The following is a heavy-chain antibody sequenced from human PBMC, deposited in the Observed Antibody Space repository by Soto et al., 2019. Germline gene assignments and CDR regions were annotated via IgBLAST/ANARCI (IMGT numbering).Heavy chain of an antibody. J-gene: IGHJ6*02. Sequence: SVKVSCQASGGTFSSYAISWVRQAPGQGLEWMGGIIPIFGTANYAQKFQGRVTITADESTSTAYMELSSLRSEDTAVYYCARDLKYCSSTSCYQDGMDVWGQGTTVTVSS. CDR2: IIPIFGTA. CDR3: ARDLKYCSSTSCYQDGMDV. CDR1: GGTFSSYA. D-gene: IGHD2-2*01. V-gene: IGHV1-69*13.